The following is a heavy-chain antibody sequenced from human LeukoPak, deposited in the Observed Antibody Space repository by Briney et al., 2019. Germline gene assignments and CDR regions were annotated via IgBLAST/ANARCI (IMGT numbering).Heavy chain of an antibody. Sequence: SETLSLTCAVYGGSFSGYYWSWLRQPPGKGLEGIGEINHSGSNNNNPYLTRRGTISVDTTKNKSSQRQGSVDTADTAVYYCARAVAATWGQGTLVTVSS. J-gene: IGHJ5*02. V-gene: IGHV4-34*04. CDR3: ARAVAAT. D-gene: IGHD2-15*01. CDR1: GGSFSGYY. CDR2: INHSGSN.